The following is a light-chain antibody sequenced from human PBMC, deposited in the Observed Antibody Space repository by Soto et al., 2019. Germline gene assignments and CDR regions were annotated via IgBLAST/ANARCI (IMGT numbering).Light chain of an antibody. V-gene: IGKV1-39*01. CDR2: GAD. CDR1: KNVNRF. J-gene: IGKJ5*01. CDR3: QQSYSNSPVT. Sequence: DIDVTHPPSSLSASVGDSVTLRCRASKNVNRFLNRSQQKPGKALKLLIYGADRLQSGVPSRFSGSGSGTDFTLTISSLEPEDFATYFCQQSYSNSPVTFGQGTRLEIK.